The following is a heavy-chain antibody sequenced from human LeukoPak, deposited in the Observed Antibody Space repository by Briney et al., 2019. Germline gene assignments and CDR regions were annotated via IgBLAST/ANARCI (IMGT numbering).Heavy chain of an antibody. CDR2: IRFDGSNK. J-gene: IGHJ5*02. CDR1: GFTFSSFG. D-gene: IGHD2-21*01. Sequence: GGSLRLSCAASGFTFSSFGMHWLRQAPGKGLEWVALIRFDGSNKYYADSVKGRFTISRDNSKNTLYLQMNSLRPDDTAVYFCAKDGRILNWFDPWGQGTLVTVSS. V-gene: IGHV3-30*02. CDR3: AKDGRILNWFDP.